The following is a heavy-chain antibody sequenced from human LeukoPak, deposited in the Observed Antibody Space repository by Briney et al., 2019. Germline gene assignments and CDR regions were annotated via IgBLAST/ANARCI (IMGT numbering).Heavy chain of an antibody. D-gene: IGHD2-8*01. CDR1: GFTFSSYG. Sequence: PGGSLRLSCAASGFTFSSYGMSWVRQAPGKGLEWVANIKQDGSEKYYVDSVKGRFTISRDNAKNSLYLQMNSLRAEDTALYYCARSIVLMVYAGAFDYWGQGTLVTVSS. CDR3: ARSIVLMVYAGAFDY. CDR2: IKQDGSEK. J-gene: IGHJ4*02. V-gene: IGHV3-7*03.